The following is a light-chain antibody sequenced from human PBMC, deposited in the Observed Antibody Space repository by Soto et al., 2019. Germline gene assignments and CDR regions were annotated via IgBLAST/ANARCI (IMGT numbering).Light chain of an antibody. J-gene: IGKJ3*01. CDR1: QGINNY. V-gene: IGKV1-27*01. CDR3: QKYSSVPV. Sequence: DIPMTQSPSSLSASVGDRVTITCRASQGINNYVAWYQQKPGKPPKLLIYAASTLHSGVPSRFSGSGSGTDFTLTINSLQPEDVATYSCQKYSSVPVFGPGTKVDIK. CDR2: AAS.